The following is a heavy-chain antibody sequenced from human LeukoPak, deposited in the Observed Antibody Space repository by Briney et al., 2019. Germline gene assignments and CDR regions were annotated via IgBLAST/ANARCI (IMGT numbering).Heavy chain of an antibody. CDR2: INTSGST. J-gene: IGHJ4*02. V-gene: IGHV4-4*07. CDR3: ARTPIYYFDNSGYYN. CDR1: GGSMRNYY. Sequence: KPSETLTLTCTVSGGSMRNYYWSWIRQPAGRGLEWIGRINTSGSTKYNPSLKSRVTMSVDTSKNQFSLKLSSVTAADTAVYYCARTPIYYFDNSGYYNWGQGTLVTVSS. D-gene: IGHD3-22*01.